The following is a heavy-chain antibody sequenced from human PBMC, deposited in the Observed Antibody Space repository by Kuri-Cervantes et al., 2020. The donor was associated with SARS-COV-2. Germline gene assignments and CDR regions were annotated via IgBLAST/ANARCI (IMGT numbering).Heavy chain of an antibody. J-gene: IGHJ4*02. CDR2: ISYDGSNK. CDR3: ARGRSFDY. V-gene: IGHV3-30*01. Sequence: GGSLRLSCAASGFTFSSYAMHWVRQAPGKGLEWVAVISYDGSNKYYADSVKGRFTISRDNSKNTLYLQMNSLRAEDTAVYYCARGRSFDYWGQGTPVTVSS. CDR1: GFTFSSYA.